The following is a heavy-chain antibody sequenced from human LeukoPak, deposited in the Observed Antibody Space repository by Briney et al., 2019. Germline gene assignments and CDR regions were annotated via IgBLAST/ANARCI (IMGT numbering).Heavy chain of an antibody. D-gene: IGHD6-13*01. J-gene: IGHJ6*03. V-gene: IGHV3-48*03. CDR1: GFTFSSYE. Sequence: GGSLRLSCAASGFTFSSYEMNWVRQAPGKGLEWVSYISSSGSTIYYADSVKGRLTISRDNAKNSLYLQMNSLRAEDTAVYYCARVAAAGTYYMDVWGKGTTVTISS. CDR2: ISSSGSTI. CDR3: ARVAAAGTYYMDV.